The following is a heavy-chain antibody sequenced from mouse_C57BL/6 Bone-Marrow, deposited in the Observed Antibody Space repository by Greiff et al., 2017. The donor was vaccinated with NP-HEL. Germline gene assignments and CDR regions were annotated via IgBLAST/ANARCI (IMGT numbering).Heavy chain of an antibody. CDR1: GYTFTSYW. D-gene: IGHD1-1*01. V-gene: IGHV1-52*01. J-gene: IGHJ2*01. CDR3: ARLYYGSPFDY. Sequence: VQLQQPGAELVRPGSSVKLSCKASGYTFTSYWMHWVKQRPIQGLEWIGNIDPSDSDTHYNQKFKDKATLTVDKSSSTAYMQLSSLTSEDSAANCCARLYYGSPFDYWGQGTTLTGSS. CDR2: IDPSDSDT.